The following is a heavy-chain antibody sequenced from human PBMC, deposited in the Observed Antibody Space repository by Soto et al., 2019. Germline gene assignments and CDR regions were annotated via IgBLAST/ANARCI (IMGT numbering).Heavy chain of an antibody. Sequence: GGSLRLSCAPSRFTFSDYYMSWIRQAPGKGLEWVSYITSSGRTIFYADSVKGRFTISRDNAKNSLYLQMNSLRAEDTAVYYCARGGGYCGQYYYGMDVWGQGTTVTVSS. CDR1: RFTFSDYY. D-gene: IGHD3-10*01. J-gene: IGHJ6*02. V-gene: IGHV3-11*01. CDR2: ITSSGRTI. CDR3: ARGGGYCGQYYYGMDV.